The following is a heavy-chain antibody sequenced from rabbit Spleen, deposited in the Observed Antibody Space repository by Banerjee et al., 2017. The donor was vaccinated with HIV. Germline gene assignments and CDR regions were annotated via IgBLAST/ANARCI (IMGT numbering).Heavy chain of an antibody. Sequence: QEQLEESGGGLVKPEGSLTLTCTASGFSFSNKAVMCWVRQAPGKGLEWIACINAITGKAVYASWAKGRFTFSKTSSTTVTLQVTSLTAADTATYFCARDLPGVIGWNFGWWGPGTLVTVS. J-gene: IGHJ4*01. V-gene: IGHV1S45*01. D-gene: IGHD1-1*01. CDR3: ARDLPGVIGWNFGW. CDR1: GFSFSNKAV. CDR2: INAITGKA.